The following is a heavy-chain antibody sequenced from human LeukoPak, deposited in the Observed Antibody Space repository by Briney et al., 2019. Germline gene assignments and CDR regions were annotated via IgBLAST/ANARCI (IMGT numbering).Heavy chain of an antibody. CDR1: GDRVSSTSSS. D-gene: IGHD6-19*01. J-gene: IGHJ4*02. V-gene: IGHV6-1*01. CDR3: ARDLDNSGWYVFDY. Sequence: SQTLSLTCVISGDRVSSTSSSWNWIRQSPSRGLEWLGRTYFRSKWYHNYAVSVESRITINPDTSKNQLSLNLRSVTAADTAVYYCARDLDNSGWYVFDYWGQGNLVTVSS. CDR2: TYFRSKWYH.